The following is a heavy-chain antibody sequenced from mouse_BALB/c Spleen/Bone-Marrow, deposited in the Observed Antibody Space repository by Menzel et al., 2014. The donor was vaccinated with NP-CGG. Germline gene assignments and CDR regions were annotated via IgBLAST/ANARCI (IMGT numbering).Heavy chain of an antibody. Sequence: VQLQQPGAELAKPGASVKMSCKASGYTFTSYWMHWVKQRPGQGLELIGYIYPSTGYTEHNQKFKDKAIMTADKSSSTAYMQLSSLTSEDSAVYYCARDDYAYWGQGTLVTVSA. CDR3: ARDDYAY. J-gene: IGHJ3*01. CDR1: GYTFTSYW. D-gene: IGHD2-4*01. V-gene: IGHV1-7*01. CDR2: IYPSTGYT.